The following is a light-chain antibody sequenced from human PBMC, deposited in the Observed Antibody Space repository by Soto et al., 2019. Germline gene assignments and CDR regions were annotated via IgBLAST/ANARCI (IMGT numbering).Light chain of an antibody. CDR3: QQYGSSPGFS. J-gene: IGKJ3*01. V-gene: IGKV3-20*01. Sequence: EIVLTQSPGTLSLSPGERATLSCRASQSITSSYLAWYQQKPGQAPRLLMYGVSTRATGIPDRFSGSGSGTDFILTISRLEPDDFAVYYCQQYGSSPGFSFGPGTKVDIK. CDR1: QSITSSY. CDR2: GVS.